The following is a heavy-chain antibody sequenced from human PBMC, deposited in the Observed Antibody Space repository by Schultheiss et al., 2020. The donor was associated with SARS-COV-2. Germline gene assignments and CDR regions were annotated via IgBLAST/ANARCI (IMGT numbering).Heavy chain of an antibody. J-gene: IGHJ6*03. V-gene: IGHV3-21*01. D-gene: IGHD2-2*02. CDR2: ISSSSSYI. Sequence: GGSLRLSCAASGFTFSSYSMNWVRQAPGKGLEWVSSISSSSSYIYYADSVKGRFTISRDNAKNSLYLQMNSLRAEDTAVYYCATDIVVVPAAIILYYMDVWGKGTTVTVSS. CDR3: ATDIVVVPAAIILYYMDV. CDR1: GFTFSSYS.